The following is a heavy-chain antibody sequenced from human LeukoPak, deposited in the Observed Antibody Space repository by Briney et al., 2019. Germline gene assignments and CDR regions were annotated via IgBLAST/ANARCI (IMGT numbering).Heavy chain of an antibody. D-gene: IGHD1-1*01. J-gene: IGHJ4*02. CDR3: VASSPQNWKAHDY. CDR2: FDPGDGET. V-gene: IGHV1-24*01. CDR1: GYTLSEFS. Sequence: ASVKVSCKVSGYTLSEFSMHWVRQAPGKGLEWMGGFDPGDGETIYAQKFQGRVSMTEDTSTDTAYMELSSLRSEDTAVYYCVASSPQNWKAHDYWGQGTLVTVSS.